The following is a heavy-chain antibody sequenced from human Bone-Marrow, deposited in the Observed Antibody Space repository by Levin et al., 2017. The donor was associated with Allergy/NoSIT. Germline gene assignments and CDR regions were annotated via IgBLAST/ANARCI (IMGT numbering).Heavy chain of an antibody. V-gene: IGHV3-33*01. Sequence: LSLTCAASGPTFSNYGMHWVRHTPANGLEWVAVISHDENFRDYADSAKGRFTISRDNYKNTLSLHMNSLRAEDTAMYYCATDGNTYFDYWGQGTLVTVSS. J-gene: IGHJ4*02. CDR1: GPTFSNYG. CDR3: ATDGNTYFDY. CDR2: ISHDENFR.